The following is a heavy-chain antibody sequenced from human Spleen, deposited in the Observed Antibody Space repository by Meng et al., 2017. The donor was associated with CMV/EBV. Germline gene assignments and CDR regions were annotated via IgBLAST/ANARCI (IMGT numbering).Heavy chain of an antibody. CDR3: ARDGNYYDSSGYPFDY. CDR2: MNPNSGNT. D-gene: IGHD3-22*01. V-gene: IGHV1-8*01. CDR1: GYTFTSYD. Sequence: ASVKVSCKASGYTFTSYDINWVRRATGQGLEWMGWMNPNSGNTGYAQKFQGRVIMTRNTSISTAYMELSSLRSEDTAVYYCARDGNYYDSSGYPFDYWGQGTLVTVSS. J-gene: IGHJ4*02.